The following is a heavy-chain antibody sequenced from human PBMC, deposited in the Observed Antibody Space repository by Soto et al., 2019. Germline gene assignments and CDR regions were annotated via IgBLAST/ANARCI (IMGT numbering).Heavy chain of an antibody. Sequence: KTSETLSLTCAVSGGSISSSNWWSWVRQPPGKGLEWIGEIFHTGNTNYNPSPKSRVTMSVDKSTNEFSLKVTSVTAADTAIYYCARKAWVRFDYWGQGALVTVSS. D-gene: IGHD7-27*01. J-gene: IGHJ4*02. CDR3: ARKAWVRFDY. V-gene: IGHV4-4*02. CDR1: GGSISSSNW. CDR2: IFHTGNT.